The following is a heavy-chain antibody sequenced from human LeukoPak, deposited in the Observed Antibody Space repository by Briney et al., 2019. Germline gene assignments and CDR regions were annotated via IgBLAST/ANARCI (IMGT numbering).Heavy chain of an antibody. CDR2: IYYSGST. CDR1: GGSISSYY. V-gene: IGHV4-59*01. CDR3: ARSHYYDSWDY. J-gene: IGHJ4*02. D-gene: IGHD3-22*01. Sequence: SETLSLTCTVSGGSISSYYWSWIRQPPGKGLEWIGYIYYSGSTNYNPSLKSRVTISVDTSKNQFSLKLGSVTAADTAVYYCARSHYYDSWDYWGQGTLVTVSS.